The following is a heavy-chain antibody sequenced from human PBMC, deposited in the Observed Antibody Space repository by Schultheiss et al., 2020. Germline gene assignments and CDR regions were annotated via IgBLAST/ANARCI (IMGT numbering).Heavy chain of an antibody. CDR2: ISGSGGST. D-gene: IGHD3-16*01. V-gene: IGHV3-23*01. Sequence: GESLKISCAASGFTFSSYAMSWVRQAPGKGLEWVSAISGSGGSTYYADSVKGRFTISRDNAKNSLYLQMNSLRAEDTAVYYCARGRGNFDYWGQGTLVTVSS. J-gene: IGHJ4*02. CDR1: GFTFSSYA. CDR3: ARGRGNFDY.